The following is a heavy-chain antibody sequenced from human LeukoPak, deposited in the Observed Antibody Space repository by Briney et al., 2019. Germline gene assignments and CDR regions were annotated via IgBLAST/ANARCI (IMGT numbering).Heavy chain of an antibody. Sequence: SETLSLTCTVSGGSISSSSYYWGWIRQPPGKGLEWIGSIYYSGSTYCNPSLKSRVTISVDTSKNQFSLKLSSVTAADTAVYYCAREVVAATLYAFDIWGQGTMVTVSS. J-gene: IGHJ3*02. CDR3: AREVVAATLYAFDI. CDR2: IYYSGST. CDR1: GGSISSSSYY. D-gene: IGHD2-15*01. V-gene: IGHV4-39*07.